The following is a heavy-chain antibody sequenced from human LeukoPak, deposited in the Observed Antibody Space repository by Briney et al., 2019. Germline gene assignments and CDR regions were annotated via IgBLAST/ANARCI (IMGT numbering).Heavy chain of an antibody. Sequence: YPSETLSLTCAVSGGSISSSNWWSWVRQPPGKGLEWIGEIYHSGSTNYNPSLKSRVTISVDKSKNQFSLKLSSVTAADTAVYYCARQGTRKTSIAVWHAFDIWGQGTMVTVSS. CDR3: ARQGTRKTSIAVWHAFDI. CDR1: GGSISSSNW. V-gene: IGHV4-4*02. D-gene: IGHD6-6*01. CDR2: IYHSGST. J-gene: IGHJ3*02.